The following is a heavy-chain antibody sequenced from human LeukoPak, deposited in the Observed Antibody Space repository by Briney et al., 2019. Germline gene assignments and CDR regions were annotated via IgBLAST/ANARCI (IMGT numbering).Heavy chain of an antibody. V-gene: IGHV4-39*01. D-gene: IGHD4-17*01. Sequence: SETLSLTCTVSGGSISSSNYYWGWIRQPPGKGLEWIGYIFYSGSTYYNPSLKSRVTISVDTSKNQFSLKLSSVTAADTAVYYCARLSTTVTFFDYWGQGTLVTVSS. CDR2: IFYSGST. CDR3: ARLSTTVTFFDY. CDR1: GGSISSSNYY. J-gene: IGHJ4*02.